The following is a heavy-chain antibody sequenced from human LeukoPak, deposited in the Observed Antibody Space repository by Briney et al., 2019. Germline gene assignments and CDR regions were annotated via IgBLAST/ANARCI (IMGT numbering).Heavy chain of an antibody. CDR3: ATLVRYSYGSFDY. V-gene: IGHV1-24*01. Sequence: GASVKVSCKFSGYTLTELSMHWVRQAPGKGLEWMGGFDPEDGETIYAQKFQGRVTMTEDTSTDTAYMELSSLRSEDTAVYYCATLVRYSYGSFDYWGQGTLVTVSS. J-gene: IGHJ4*02. CDR1: GYTLTELS. D-gene: IGHD5-18*01. CDR2: FDPEDGET.